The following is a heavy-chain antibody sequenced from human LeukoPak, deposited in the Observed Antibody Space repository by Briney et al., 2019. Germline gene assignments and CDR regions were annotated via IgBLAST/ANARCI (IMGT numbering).Heavy chain of an antibody. V-gene: IGHV4-34*01. J-gene: IGHJ5*02. CDR2: INHSGST. CDR3: ARRSYYYDSSGFNRFDP. Sequence: SETLSLTCAVYGGSFSGYYWSWIRQPPGKGLEWIGEINHSGSTNYNPSLKSRVTISVDTSKNQFSLKLSSVTAADTAVYYCARRSYYYDSSGFNRFDPWGQGTLVTVSS. D-gene: IGHD3-22*01. CDR1: GGSFSGYY.